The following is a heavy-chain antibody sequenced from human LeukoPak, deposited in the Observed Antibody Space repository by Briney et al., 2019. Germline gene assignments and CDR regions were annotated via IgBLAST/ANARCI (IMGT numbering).Heavy chain of an antibody. D-gene: IGHD5-24*01. CDR2: IIPIFGTA. Sequence: SVKVSCKASGGTFSSYAISWVRQAPGQGVEWMGGIIPIFGTANYAQKFQGRVTITADESTSTAYMELSSLRSEDTAVYYCARERDGYNYLFDYWGQGTLVTVSS. J-gene: IGHJ4*02. V-gene: IGHV1-69*13. CDR3: ARERDGYNYLFDY. CDR1: GGTFSSYA.